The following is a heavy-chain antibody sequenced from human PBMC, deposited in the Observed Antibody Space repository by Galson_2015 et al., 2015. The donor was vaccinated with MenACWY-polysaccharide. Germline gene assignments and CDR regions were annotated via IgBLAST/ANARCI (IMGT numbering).Heavy chain of an antibody. J-gene: IGHJ2*01. CDR2: IYSGGST. V-gene: IGHV3-53*01. Sequence: SMRLSCAASGFTVSSNYMSWVRQAPGKGLELVSLIYSGGSTYYADAVKGRFTISRDSSKNTVYLQMNSLRADGTAVYYCARDRGYNWNDWYFDLWGRGTLVTVSS. D-gene: IGHD1-1*01. CDR1: GFTVSSNY. CDR3: ARDRGYNWNDWYFDL.